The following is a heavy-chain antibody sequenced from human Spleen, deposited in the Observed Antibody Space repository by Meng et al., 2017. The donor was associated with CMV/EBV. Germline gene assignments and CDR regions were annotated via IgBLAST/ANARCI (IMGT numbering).Heavy chain of an antibody. J-gene: IGHJ4*02. CDR2: TNSDGSIT. CDR1: GFTFSSYW. V-gene: IGHV3-74*01. Sequence: GFTFSSYWMHVVRQAPGKGLVWVARTNSDGSITSYADSVKGRFTISRDNAKNTLYLQMNSLRAEDTAVYYCARDRPYYDTSGLAGDYWGQGTLVTVSS. D-gene: IGHD3-22*01. CDR3: ARDRPYYDTSGLAGDY.